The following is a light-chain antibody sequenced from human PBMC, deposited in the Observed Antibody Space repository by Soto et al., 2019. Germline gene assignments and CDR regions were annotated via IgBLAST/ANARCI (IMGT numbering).Light chain of an antibody. Sequence: QSALAQPASVSGSPGQSVAISCTGTSSGVGAYNYVSWYQQHPGKAPKLLLSEVSNRPSGVSDRFSGSKSGNTASLTISGLQAEDEADYYCSSLTTSFTYVFGTGTKVTVL. J-gene: IGLJ1*01. V-gene: IGLV2-14*01. CDR1: SSGVGAYNY. CDR3: SSLTTSFTYV. CDR2: EVS.